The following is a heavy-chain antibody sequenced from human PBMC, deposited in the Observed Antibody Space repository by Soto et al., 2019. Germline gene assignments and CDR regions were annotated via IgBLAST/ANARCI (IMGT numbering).Heavy chain of an antibody. CDR3: ARVGSGSYYEDYYYYGMDV. D-gene: IGHD1-26*01. CDR2: IIPIFGTA. CDR1: GGTFSSYA. V-gene: IGHV1-69*06. J-gene: IGHJ6*02. Sequence: SVKVSFKASGGTFSSYAISWVRQAPGQGLEWMGGIIPIFGTANYAQKFQGRVTITADKSTSTAYMELSSLRSEDTAVYYCARVGSGSYYEDYYYYGMDVWGQGTTVTVSS.